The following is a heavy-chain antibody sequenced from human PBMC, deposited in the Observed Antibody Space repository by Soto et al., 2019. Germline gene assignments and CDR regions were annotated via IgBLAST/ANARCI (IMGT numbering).Heavy chain of an antibody. CDR2: IYTGGYT. J-gene: IGHJ4*02. V-gene: IGHV3-66*01. CDR1: GFTVSNNY. D-gene: IGHD3-22*01. CDR3: AREAIIVIAAPESYFDY. Sequence: GRSLRLSCAASGFTVSNNYMSWVRQAPGKGLEWVSVIYTGGYTNYADSVKGRFTISRDSSKNTLYLQMDSLRAEDTAVYYCAREAIIVIAAPESYFDYCGQGTLVTVSS.